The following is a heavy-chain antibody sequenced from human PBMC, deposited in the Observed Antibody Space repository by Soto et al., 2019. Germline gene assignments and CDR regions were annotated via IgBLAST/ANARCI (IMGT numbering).Heavy chain of an antibody. Sequence: ATLSCIGAATHRVRQASGKGLEWVGRIRSKANSYATAYAASVKGRFTISRDDSKNTAYLQMNSLKTEDTAVYYCMTTVTTSLYWGQGT. CDR1: TLSCIGAA. D-gene: IGHD4-4*01. V-gene: IGHV3-73*01. J-gene: IGHJ4*02. CDR3: MTTVTTSLY. CDR2: IRSKANSYAT.